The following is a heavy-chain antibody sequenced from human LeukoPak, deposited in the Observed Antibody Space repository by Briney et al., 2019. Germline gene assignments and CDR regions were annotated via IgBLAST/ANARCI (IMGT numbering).Heavy chain of an antibody. D-gene: IGHD5-12*01. CDR1: GFTFSSYE. V-gene: IGHV3-48*03. Sequence: PGGSLRLSCAASGFTFSSYEMNWVRQAPGRGPQWVSYISSSGDTIYYADSVKGRFTTSRDNAKNSLYQQMNSLRAEDTAIYYCARDVGKSGYGDYWGQGTLVTVSS. CDR3: ARDVGKSGYGDY. CDR2: ISSSGDTI. J-gene: IGHJ4*02.